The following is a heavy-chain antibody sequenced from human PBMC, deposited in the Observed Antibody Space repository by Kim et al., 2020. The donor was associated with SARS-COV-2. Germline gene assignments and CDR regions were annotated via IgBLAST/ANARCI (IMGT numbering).Heavy chain of an antibody. D-gene: IGHD4-17*01. J-gene: IGHJ4*02. CDR3: ARRPLYGDYFFDY. V-gene: IGHV4-34*01. Sequence: SNPALKRRVTISVDTSKTQFALKLSSVTAADTAVYYCARRPLYGDYFFDYWGQGTLVTVSS.